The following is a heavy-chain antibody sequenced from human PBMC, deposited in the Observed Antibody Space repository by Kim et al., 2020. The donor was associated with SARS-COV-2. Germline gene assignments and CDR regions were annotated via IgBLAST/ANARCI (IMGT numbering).Heavy chain of an antibody. CDR3: ARPGSSGWYGGFGYYYY. V-gene: IGHV3-30*04. D-gene: IGHD6-19*01. J-gene: IGHJ6*03. CDR2: ISYDGSNK. Sequence: WGSLRLSCAASGFTFSSYAMHWVRQAPGKGLEWVAVISYDGSNKYYADSVKGRFTISRDNSKNTLYLQMNSLRAEDTAVYYCARPGSSGWYGGFGYYYY. CDR1: GFTFSSYA.